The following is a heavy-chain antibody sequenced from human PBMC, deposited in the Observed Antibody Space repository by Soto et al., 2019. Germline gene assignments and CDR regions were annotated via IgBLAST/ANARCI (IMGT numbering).Heavy chain of an antibody. CDR3: ARDTGKATYYYGMDV. V-gene: IGHV4-59*01. Sequence: ETLSLTCTVSGGSISGYYWSWIRQPPGKGLEWIGYIYYSGSTNYNPSLKSRVTISVDTSKNQFSLKLSSVTAADTAVYYCARDTGKATYYYGMDVWSQGTTVTVSS. CDR2: IYYSGST. CDR1: GGSISGYY. J-gene: IGHJ6*02.